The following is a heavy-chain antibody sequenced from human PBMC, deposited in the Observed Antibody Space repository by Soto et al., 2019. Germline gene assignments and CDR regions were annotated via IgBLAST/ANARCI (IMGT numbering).Heavy chain of an antibody. Sequence: EVQLVESGGGLVKPGGSLRLSCAASGFTFSNAWMSWVRQAPGKGLEWVGRFKSKTDGGTTDYAAPVKGRFTISRDDSKNTLYLQMNGLQTEDTAVDYCTTDKTYGDSGYVQHWGQGTLVTVSS. CDR2: FKSKTDGGTT. CDR3: TTDKTYGDSGYVQH. CDR1: GFTFSNAW. J-gene: IGHJ1*01. D-gene: IGHD4-17*01. V-gene: IGHV3-15*01.